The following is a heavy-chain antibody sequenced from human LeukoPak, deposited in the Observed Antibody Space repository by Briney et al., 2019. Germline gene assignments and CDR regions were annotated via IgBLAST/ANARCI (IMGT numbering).Heavy chain of an antibody. J-gene: IGHJ5*02. CDR1: GFTFSSYA. Sequence: GGSLRLSCAASGFTFSSYAMSWAREGPGEWLEWFSTISGSGGSTYYADSVKGRFIITRDNSKTTLYLHMNSLRADDTAVYYCAKDEVGTSWGQGTLVTVSS. D-gene: IGHD2-15*01. V-gene: IGHV3-23*01. CDR2: ISGSGGST. CDR3: AKDEVGTS.